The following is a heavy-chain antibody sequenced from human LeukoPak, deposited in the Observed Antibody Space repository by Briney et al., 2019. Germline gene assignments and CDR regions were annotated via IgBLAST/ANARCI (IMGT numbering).Heavy chain of an antibody. J-gene: IGHJ4*02. V-gene: IGHV1-3*01. CDR2: INAGNGNT. CDR1: GYTFTSYA. D-gene: IGHD3-10*01. CDR3: ARSILWFGEFPFDY. Sequence: ASVKVSCKASGYTFTSYAMHWVRQAPGQRLEWMGWINAGNGNTKYSQKFQGRVTITRDTSASTAYMELSSLRSEDTAVYYCARSILWFGEFPFDYWGQGTLVTVSS.